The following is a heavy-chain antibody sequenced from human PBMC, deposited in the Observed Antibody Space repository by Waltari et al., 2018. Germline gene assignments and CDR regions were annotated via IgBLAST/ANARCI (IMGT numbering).Heavy chain of an antibody. CDR3: ARHRTRATRYNWFDP. D-gene: IGHD2-2*01. V-gene: IGHV5-51*01. Sequence: EVQLVQSGEEVRRPGESLSISCQGSGYNFSNYWNGWVRQQPGKVLAWMGIIYPGDSDTRNSPSFQGQITISVYKNIKTADLQGRSLKSSDTATYYCARHRTRATRYNWFDPWGQGTHVSVAS. CDR2: IYPGDSDT. J-gene: IGHJ5*02. CDR1: GYNFSNYW.